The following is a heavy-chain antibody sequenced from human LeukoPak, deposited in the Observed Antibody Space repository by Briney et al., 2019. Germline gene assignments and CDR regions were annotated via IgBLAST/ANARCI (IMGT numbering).Heavy chain of an antibody. CDR1: GNTFTGYY. D-gene: IGHD2-2*01. CDR3: ARADSVPAGDYHYWYMDV. Sequence: ASVKVSCKASGNTFTGYYMHWVRQDPRQGLQWMGWINPNTGGTDYAQKFQGRVTMTRDTSISTVYMELSSLRSDDTAVYYCARADSVPAGDYHYWYMDVWGKGTTVTVSS. V-gene: IGHV1-2*02. J-gene: IGHJ6*03. CDR2: INPNTGGT.